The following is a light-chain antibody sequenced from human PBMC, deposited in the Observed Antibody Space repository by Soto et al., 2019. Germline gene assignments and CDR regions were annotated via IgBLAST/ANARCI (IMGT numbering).Light chain of an antibody. CDR1: QSVSSNY. J-gene: IGKJ1*01. Sequence: EIVLTQSPGTLSLSPGERGTLSCRASQSVSSNYLAWYQQKPGQAPRLLIYSAFSRATGIPHRFSGSGSGTDFTLTISRLEPEDFAVYYCQYYGSSPWTFGHGAKVEIK. CDR3: QYYGSSPWT. V-gene: IGKV3-20*01. CDR2: SAF.